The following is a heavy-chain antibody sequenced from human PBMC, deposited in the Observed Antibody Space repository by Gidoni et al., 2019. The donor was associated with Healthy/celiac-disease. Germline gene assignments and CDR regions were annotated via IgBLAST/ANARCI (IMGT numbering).Heavy chain of an antibody. CDR2: INHRGST. J-gene: IGHJ4*02. Sequence: QVQLQQWGAGLLTPPGPLSLTCAFYGGSFSGYYWCWLRQPPGKGLEWIGEINHRGSTNYNPSLKSRVTISVDTSKNQFSLKLSSVTAADTAVYYCARGPVSSSCVDYWGQGTLVTVSS. CDR1: GGSFSGYY. V-gene: IGHV4-34*01. D-gene: IGHD6-13*01. CDR3: ARGPVSSSCVDY.